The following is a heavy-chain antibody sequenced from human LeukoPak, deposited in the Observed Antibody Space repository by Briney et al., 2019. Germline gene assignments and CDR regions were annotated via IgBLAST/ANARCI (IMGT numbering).Heavy chain of an antibody. CDR2: ISYDGSNK. CDR1: GFTFSSYA. CDR3: ARAQFPGYSYGTTFDY. J-gene: IGHJ4*02. D-gene: IGHD5-18*01. V-gene: IGHV3-30*04. Sequence: GRSLRLSCAASGFTFSSYAMHWVRQAPGKGLEWVAVISYDGSNKYYADSVKGRFTISRDNSKNTLYLQTNSLRAEDTAVYYCARAQFPGYSYGTTFDYWGQGTLVTVSS.